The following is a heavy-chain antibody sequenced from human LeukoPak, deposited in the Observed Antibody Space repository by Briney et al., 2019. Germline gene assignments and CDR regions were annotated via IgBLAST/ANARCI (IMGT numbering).Heavy chain of an antibody. CDR1: GGSISSSSYY. J-gene: IGHJ3*02. CDR2: IYYSGST. Sequence: SETLSLTCTVSGGSISSSSYYWGWIRQPPGKGLEWIGSIYYSGSTYYNPSLKSRVTISVDTSKNQFSLKLSSVTAADTAVYYCARVYCSSTSCYGAFDIWGQGTKVTVSS. D-gene: IGHD2-2*01. CDR3: ARVYCSSTSCYGAFDI. V-gene: IGHV4-39*07.